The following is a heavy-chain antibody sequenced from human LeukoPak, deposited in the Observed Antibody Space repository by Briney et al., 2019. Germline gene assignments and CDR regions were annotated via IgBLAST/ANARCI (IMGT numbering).Heavy chain of an antibody. V-gene: IGHV4-59*01. Sequence: PSETLSLTCTVSGGSISSYYWSWIRQPPGKGLEWIGYIYYSGSTNYNPSLKSRVTISVDTSKNQFSLKLSSVTAADTAVYYCARAAYIAAAGSLFDYWGQGTLVTVSS. CDR2: IYYSGST. CDR3: ARAAYIAAAGSLFDY. CDR1: GGSISSYY. D-gene: IGHD6-13*01. J-gene: IGHJ4*02.